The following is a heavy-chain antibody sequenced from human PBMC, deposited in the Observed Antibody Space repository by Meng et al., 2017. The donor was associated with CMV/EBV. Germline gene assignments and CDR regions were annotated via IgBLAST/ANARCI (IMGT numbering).Heavy chain of an antibody. J-gene: IGHJ4*02. CDR3: ARVEAAAGSANDV. CDR1: GFTFSDYY. CDR2: ISSSGSTI. V-gene: IGHV3-11*04. D-gene: IGHD6-13*01. Sequence: GALRLSCAASGFTFSDYYMSWIRQAPGKGLEWVSYISSSGSTIYYADSVKGRFTISRDNAKNSLYLQMNSLRAEDTAVYYCARVEAAAGSANDVWGQGTLVTVSS.